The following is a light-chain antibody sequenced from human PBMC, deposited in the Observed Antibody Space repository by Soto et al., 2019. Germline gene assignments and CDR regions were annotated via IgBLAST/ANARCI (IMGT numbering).Light chain of an antibody. CDR3: QQYHKWPPFT. V-gene: IGKV3D-15*01. CDR2: GVY. Sequence: EIVMTQSPTILSVSPGERATLSCRASQSVSSNLAWYQQKPGQAPRLLIYGVYTRAPGIPARFSGSGSGTEFTLTISSLQSEDFAVYYCQQYHKWPPFTFGGGTVVDIK. CDR1: QSVSSN. J-gene: IGKJ4*01.